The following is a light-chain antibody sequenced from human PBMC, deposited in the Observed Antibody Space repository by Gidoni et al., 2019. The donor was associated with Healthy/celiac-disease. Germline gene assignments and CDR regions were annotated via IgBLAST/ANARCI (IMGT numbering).Light chain of an antibody. CDR3: QKRSNWPPIT. V-gene: IGKV3-11*01. J-gene: IGKJ5*01. CDR1: QSVSSY. Sequence: IVLTQSPATLSLSTGERATLSCRASQSVSSYLAWYQQKPGQAPRLLIYDASTRANGIPARFSGSGSGTDFTLTISSLEPEDFAVYYCQKRSNWPPITFGQGTRLEIK. CDR2: DAS.